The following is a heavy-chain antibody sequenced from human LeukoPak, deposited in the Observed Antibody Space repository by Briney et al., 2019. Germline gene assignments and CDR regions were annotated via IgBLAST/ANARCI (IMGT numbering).Heavy chain of an antibody. D-gene: IGHD6-19*01. V-gene: IGHV4-34*01. Sequence: PSETLSLTCAVYGGSFSGYYWSWIRQPPGKGLEWIGEINHSGSTNYNPSLKSRVTISVDTSKNQFSLKLSSVTAADTAVYYCARGQDSSGWHHAFDIWGQGTMVTVSS. CDR3: ARGQDSSGWHHAFDI. J-gene: IGHJ3*02. CDR2: INHSGST. CDR1: GGSFSGYY.